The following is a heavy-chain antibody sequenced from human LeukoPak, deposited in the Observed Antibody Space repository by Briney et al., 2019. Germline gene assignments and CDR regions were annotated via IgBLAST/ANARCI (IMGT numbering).Heavy chain of an antibody. D-gene: IGHD2-2*01. J-gene: IGHJ6*03. Sequence: PSETLSLTCAVSVGSIRDYQWSWVRQPPGKGLEWIGYIYTSGSTNYNPSLKSRVTISVDTSKNQFSLKLSSVTAADTAVYYCASSPYCSSTSCDYYYYYYMDVWGKGTTVTVSS. CDR3: ASSPYCSSTSCDYYYYYYMDV. CDR1: VGSIRDYQ. V-gene: IGHV4-4*09. CDR2: IYTSGST.